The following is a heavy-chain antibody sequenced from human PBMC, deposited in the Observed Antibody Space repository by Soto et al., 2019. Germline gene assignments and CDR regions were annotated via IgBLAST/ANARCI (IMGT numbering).Heavy chain of an antibody. CDR1: GGSISSGDYS. D-gene: IGHD3-22*01. Sequence: SETLSLTCAVSGGSISSGDYSWNWIRQPPGKWLEWIGYIYYGGSTYYNPSLQSRVTMSVDRSRNQFSLKLNSVTAADTAVYYCARVRREYDNSGPVDYWGQGTLVTSPQ. CDR2: IYYGGST. CDR3: ARVRREYDNSGPVDY. J-gene: IGHJ4*02. V-gene: IGHV4-30-2*01.